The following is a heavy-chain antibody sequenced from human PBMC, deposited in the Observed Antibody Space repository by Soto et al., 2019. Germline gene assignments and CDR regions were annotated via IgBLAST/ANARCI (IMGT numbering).Heavy chain of an antibody. CDR2: IYYSAST. CDR1: GGSISSYY. D-gene: IGHD3-22*01. J-gene: IGHJ4*02. V-gene: IGHV4-59*01. Sequence: SETLSLTCTVSGGSISSYYWSWIRQPPGKGLEWIGYIYYSASTNYNPSLKSRVTISVDTSKNQFSLKLSSVTAADTAVYYCARYYYDSSGYYHFDYWGQGTLVNVSS. CDR3: ARYYYDSSGYYHFDY.